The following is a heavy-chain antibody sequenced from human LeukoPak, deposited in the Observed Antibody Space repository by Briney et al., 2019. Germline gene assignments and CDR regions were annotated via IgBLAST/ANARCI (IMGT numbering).Heavy chain of an antibody. Sequence: SETLSLTCTVSGGSISSGGYYWSWIRQPAGKGLEWIGRMYTSGNTNYNPSLKSRATISVDTSKNQFSLELSSVTAADTAVYYCVTGSSSLAYMDVWGKGTTVTVSS. CDR2: MYTSGNT. V-gene: IGHV4-61*02. CDR3: VTGSSSLAYMDV. J-gene: IGHJ6*03. CDR1: GGSISSGGYY. D-gene: IGHD6-6*01.